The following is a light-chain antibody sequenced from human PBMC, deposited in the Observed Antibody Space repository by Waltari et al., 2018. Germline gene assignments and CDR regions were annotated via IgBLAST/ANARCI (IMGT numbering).Light chain of an antibody. CDR2: QDK. CDR1: RLGDKF. Sequence: SHELTQPPSVSVSPGQTASISCSGDRLGDKFAAWYQQRPGQSPLLIIYQDKKRPSGVPDRFHGSHSGNTATMTISGTQAMDEADYYCQSWASGTAVFGGGTKLTVL. J-gene: IGLJ3*02. V-gene: IGLV3-1*01. CDR3: QSWASGTAV.